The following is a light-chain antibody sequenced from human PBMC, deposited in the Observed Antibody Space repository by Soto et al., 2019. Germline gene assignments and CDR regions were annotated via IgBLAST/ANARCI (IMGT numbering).Light chain of an antibody. V-gene: IGKV1-39*01. CDR3: QQSYSTPQT. CDR2: AAS. CDR1: QSISSY. Sequence: DIQMTQSPSSLSASLGDRVTITCRASQSISSYLNWYQQKPGKAPKLLIYAASSLQSGVPSRFSGSGSGTDFTLTISSLQPEDFETYYCQQSYSTPQTFGQGTKVDIK. J-gene: IGKJ1*01.